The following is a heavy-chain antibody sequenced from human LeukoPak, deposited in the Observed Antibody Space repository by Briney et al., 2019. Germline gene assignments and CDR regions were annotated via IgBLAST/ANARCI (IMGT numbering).Heavy chain of an antibody. CDR1: GYTFTGYY. CDR3: AREAAAAGENYFDY. Sequence: SVTVSCKASGYTFTGYYMHWVRQAPGQGLEWMGWINPKSGGTNYAQKFQGRVTMTRDTSISTAYMELSRLRSDDTAVYYCAREAAAAGENYFDYWGQGTLVTVSS. V-gene: IGHV1-2*02. J-gene: IGHJ4*02. CDR2: INPKSGGT. D-gene: IGHD6-13*01.